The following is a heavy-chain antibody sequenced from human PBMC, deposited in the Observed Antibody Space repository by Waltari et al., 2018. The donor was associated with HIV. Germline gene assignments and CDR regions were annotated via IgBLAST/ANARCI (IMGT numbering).Heavy chain of an antibody. J-gene: IGHJ4*02. D-gene: IGHD3-22*01. CDR2: LVPRVERK. Sequence: QVQLVQSGPEWERPGSSVKVSCTPSGGSFGAHQYNWVRQGPGQGLEWLAFLVPRVERKGSSPKLCGGVTLTADKSTTTAVMDLAGLTAADAGNYKWLLGSLYYDATSYYEVWGPGT. CDR3: LLGSLYYDATSYYEV. CDR1: GGSFGAHQ. V-gene: IGHV1-69*02.